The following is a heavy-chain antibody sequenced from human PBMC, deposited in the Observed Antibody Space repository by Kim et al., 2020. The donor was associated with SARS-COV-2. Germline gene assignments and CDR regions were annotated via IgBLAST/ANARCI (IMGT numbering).Heavy chain of an antibody. CDR3: STALADWLASRY. Sequence: WGSLRLSCAASGFTFCNYSLRWVRQAPGKGLELVAIITQDGINKYSADSVKDRFTLSRDTSKDTLYLHMNSLRIDDTALFYCSTALADWLASRY. V-gene: IGHV3-30*03. CDR1: GFTFCNYS. D-gene: IGHD6-19*01. CDR2: ITQDGINK. J-gene: IGHJ4*03.